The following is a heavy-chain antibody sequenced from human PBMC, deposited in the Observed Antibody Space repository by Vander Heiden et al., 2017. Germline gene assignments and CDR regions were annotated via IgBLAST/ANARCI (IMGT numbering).Heavy chain of an antibody. J-gene: IGHJ6*02. CDR2: ISWNGGSM. V-gene: IGHV3-9*01. CDR1: GFTFDEYA. Sequence: EVQLVESGGGLVQPGRSLRLSCAASGFTFDEYAMHWVRQAPGKGLEWVSGISWNGGSMDYADSVKGRFTISRDNAKNSLYLQMNSLRAEDTALYYCAKDITSDSGGLGGMDVWGQGTTVTVSS. D-gene: IGHD6-19*01. CDR3: AKDITSDSGGLGGMDV.